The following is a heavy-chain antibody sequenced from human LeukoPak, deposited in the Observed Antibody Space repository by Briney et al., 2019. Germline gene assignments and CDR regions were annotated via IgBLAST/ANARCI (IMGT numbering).Heavy chain of an antibody. CDR2: FTKTGSTI. Sequence: GGSLRLSCAASGFTFSDYYMRWLRQARGEGREWLSYFTKTGSTIYYSHAVQGRFTISRDNAKNSLYLQITSLTADDTAVYYCARGNGGYYYDSSGYYLLNAAFDIWGQGTMVTVSS. D-gene: IGHD3-22*01. J-gene: IGHJ3*02. CDR1: GFTFSDYY. V-gene: IGHV3-11*01. CDR3: ARGNGGYYYDSSGYYLLNAAFDI.